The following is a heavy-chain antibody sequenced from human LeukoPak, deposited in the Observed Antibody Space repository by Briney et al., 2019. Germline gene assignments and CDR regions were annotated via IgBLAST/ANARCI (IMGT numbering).Heavy chain of an antibody. V-gene: IGHV4-4*07. CDR1: GGSISSYY. J-gene: IGHJ4*02. CDR2: IYTSGST. D-gene: IGHD1-26*01. Sequence: SETLSLTCTVSGGSISSYYWSWIRQPAGKGLEWIGRIYTSGSTNYNPSLKSRVTMSVDTSKNQFSLKLSSVTAADTAVYYRASDHSSGSYLGVFDYWGQGTLVTVSS. CDR3: ASDHSSGSYLGVFDY.